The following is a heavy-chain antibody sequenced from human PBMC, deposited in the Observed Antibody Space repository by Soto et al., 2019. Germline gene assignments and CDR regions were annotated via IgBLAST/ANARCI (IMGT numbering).Heavy chain of an antibody. J-gene: IGHJ5*02. CDR3: SRRAPEGFDP. CDR1: GGSISSSPYF. Sequence: KTSETLSLTCTVSGGSISSSPYFWGWIRQPPGRGLEWIGSIDYRGTTYYNASLKSRVTLSLDTSKNQFSLKVNSLTAADTAVYFCSRRAPEGFDPWGQGTLVTV. CDR2: IDYRGTT. V-gene: IGHV4-39*01.